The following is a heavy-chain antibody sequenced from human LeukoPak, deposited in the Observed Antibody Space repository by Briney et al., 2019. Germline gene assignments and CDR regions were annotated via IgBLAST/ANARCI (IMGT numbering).Heavy chain of an antibody. CDR2: ISYDGSNK. J-gene: IGHJ5*02. D-gene: IGHD2-21*02. CDR1: GFTFSGYD. CDR3: AKGGPGDGNWLDL. V-gene: IGHV3-30*18. Sequence: GGSLRLSCVASGFTFSGYDIHWVRQAPGKGLEWVTLISYDGSNKYYADSVKGRFTISRDNPKNTLYLQMNSLRGEDTAVYYCAKGGPGDGNWLDLWGQGTLVTVSS.